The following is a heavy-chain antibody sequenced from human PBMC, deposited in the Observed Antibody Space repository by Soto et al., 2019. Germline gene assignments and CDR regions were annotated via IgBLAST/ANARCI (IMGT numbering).Heavy chain of an antibody. CDR2: FDPEDGET. D-gene: IGHD3-10*01. CDR1: GYTLTELS. Sequence: GASVKVSCKVSGYTLTELSMHWVRQAPGKGLEWMGGFDPEDGETIYAQKFQGRVTMTEDTSTDTAYTELSSLRSEDTAVYYCATVVTMVRAAKGYYFDYWGQGTLVTV. J-gene: IGHJ4*02. V-gene: IGHV1-24*01. CDR3: ATVVTMVRAAKGYYFDY.